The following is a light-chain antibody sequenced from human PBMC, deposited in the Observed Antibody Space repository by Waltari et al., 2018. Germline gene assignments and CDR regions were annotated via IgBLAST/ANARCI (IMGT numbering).Light chain of an antibody. CDR1: SSDVGGYNF. J-gene: IGLJ1*01. CDR2: EVT. Sequence: QSALTQPASVSGSPGQSITISCTGTSSDVGGYNFVSWYQQHPGKAPNLIIYEVTNRPSGVSKRCSGSKSGNTASLTISGLQAEDEADYYCNSYASSTTQVFGTGTKVVVL. V-gene: IGLV2-14*01. CDR3: NSYASSTTQV.